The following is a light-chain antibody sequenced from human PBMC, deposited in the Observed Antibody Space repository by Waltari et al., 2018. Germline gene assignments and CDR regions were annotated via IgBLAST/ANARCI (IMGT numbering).Light chain of an antibody. CDR3: SSYISSSTLEL. CDR2: DVS. Sequence: QSALTPPASVSGSPGQSITISCTGTSSDVGAYNYASCYQQHPGKAPNLMIFDVSNRPSGVSNRFSGCKSGNTASLTISGLQAEDEAGYCCSSYISSSTLELFGGGTSLTVL. V-gene: IGLV2-14*03. J-gene: IGLJ2*01. CDR1: SSDVGAYNY.